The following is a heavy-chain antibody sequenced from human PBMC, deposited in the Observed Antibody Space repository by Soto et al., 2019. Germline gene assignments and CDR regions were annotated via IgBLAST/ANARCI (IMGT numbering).Heavy chain of an antibody. V-gene: IGHV4-31*03. CDR2: IYYSGST. CDR1: GGSISSGGYY. Sequence: SETLSLTCTVSGGSISSGGYYWSWIRQHPGKGLEWIGYIYYSGSTYYNPSLKSRVTISVDTSKNQFSLKLSSVTAADTAVYYCAIAARPGTYGMDVWGQGTTVTVSS. J-gene: IGHJ6*02. D-gene: IGHD6-6*01. CDR3: AIAARPGTYGMDV.